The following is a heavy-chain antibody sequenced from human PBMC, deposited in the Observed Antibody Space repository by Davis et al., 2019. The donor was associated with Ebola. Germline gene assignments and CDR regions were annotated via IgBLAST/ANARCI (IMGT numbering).Heavy chain of an antibody. CDR3: AKGGSSGYYYGVFNY. D-gene: IGHD3-22*01. J-gene: IGHJ4*02. Sequence: PGGSLRLSCAASGFTFSSYAMSWVRQAPGKGLEWVSAISGSGGSTYYADSVKGRFTISRDNSKNTLYLQMNSLRAEDTAVYYCAKGGSSGYYYGVFNYWGQGTLVTVSS. CDR2: ISGSGGST. V-gene: IGHV3-23*01. CDR1: GFTFSSYA.